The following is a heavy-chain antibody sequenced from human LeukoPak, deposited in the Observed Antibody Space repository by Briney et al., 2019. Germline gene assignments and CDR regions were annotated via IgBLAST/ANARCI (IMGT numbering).Heavy chain of an antibody. CDR1: GFTVSSNF. Sequence: PGGSLRLSCAASGFTVSSNFMSWVRQAPGKGLEWVSVIYSGGSTYYADSVKGRFTISRDNSKNTLYLQMNSLRVEDTAVYYCARVPVGVGSGSYWGNWFDPWGQGTLVTVSS. J-gene: IGHJ5*02. D-gene: IGHD3-10*01. CDR3: ARVPVGVGSGSYWGNWFDP. V-gene: IGHV3-66*01. CDR2: IYSGGST.